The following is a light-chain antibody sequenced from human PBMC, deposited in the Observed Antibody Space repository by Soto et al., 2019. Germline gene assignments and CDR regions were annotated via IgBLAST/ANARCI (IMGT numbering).Light chain of an antibody. CDR1: QSISSY. CDR2: DAF. CDR3: QQRSSWPLT. Sequence: EIVLTQSPATLSLSPGERATLSCRASQSISSYLGWYQQKPGQPPRLLIYDAFNRATGLPARFSGSGSGTDFTLTISSPEPEDFAVYYCQQRSSWPLTFGGGTKVEIK. V-gene: IGKV3-11*01. J-gene: IGKJ4*01.